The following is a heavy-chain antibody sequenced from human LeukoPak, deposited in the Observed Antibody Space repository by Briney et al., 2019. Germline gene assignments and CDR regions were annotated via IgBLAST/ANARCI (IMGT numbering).Heavy chain of an antibody. D-gene: IGHD1-20*01. CDR3: ARDGGYNWNLDS. Sequence: SETLSLTCTVSGGSISSSSYYWGWIRQPPGKGLEWIGSIYYSGSTYYNPSLKSRVTISVDTSKNQFSLKLSSVTAADTAVYYCARDGGYNWNLDSWGQGTQVTVSS. J-gene: IGHJ5*01. CDR2: IYYSGST. V-gene: IGHV4-39*02. CDR1: GGSISSSSYY.